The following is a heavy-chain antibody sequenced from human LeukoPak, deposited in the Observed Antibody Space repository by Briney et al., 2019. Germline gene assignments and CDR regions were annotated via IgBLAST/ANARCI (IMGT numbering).Heavy chain of an antibody. V-gene: IGHV1-18*01. D-gene: IGHD2-2*03. J-gene: IGHJ6*03. CDR3: ARDWGVVDIVVVPAAMDYYMDV. CDR2: ISAYNGNT. Sequence: ASVKVSCKASGYTFTSYGISWVRQAPGQGLEWMGWISAYNGNTNYAQKLQGRVTMTTDTSTSTAYMELRSLRSDDTAVYYCARDWGVVDIVVVPAAMDYYMDVWGKGTTVTASS. CDR1: GYTFTSYG.